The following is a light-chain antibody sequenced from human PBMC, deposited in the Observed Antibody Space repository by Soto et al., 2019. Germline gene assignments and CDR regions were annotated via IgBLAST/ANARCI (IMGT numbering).Light chain of an antibody. CDR1: QSISRS. CDR3: QQYNDFLIS. Sequence: DIQMTQSPSTLSASVGDRVTITCRASQSISRSLAWYQQKPGKAPNLLIYDASSLEVGVPSRFSGSGFGTEITLTITHLQPADFASYYCQQYNDFLISFGQGTTVDFK. CDR2: DAS. J-gene: IGKJ3*01. V-gene: IGKV1-5*01.